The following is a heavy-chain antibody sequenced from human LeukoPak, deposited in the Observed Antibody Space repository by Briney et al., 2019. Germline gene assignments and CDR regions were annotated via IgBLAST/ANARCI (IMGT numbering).Heavy chain of an antibody. J-gene: IGHJ4*02. CDR1: GFTFSSYA. D-gene: IGHD2-8*01. CDR2: ISYDGSNK. V-gene: IGHV3-30-3*01. CDR3: ATAGYCTNGVCYGAAMDDGYFDY. Sequence: GGSLRLSCAASGFTFSSYAMHWVRQAPGKGLEWVAVISYDGSNKYYADSVKGRFTISRDNSKNTLYLQMNSLRAEDTAVYYCATAGYCTNGVCYGAAMDDGYFDYWGQGTLVTVSS.